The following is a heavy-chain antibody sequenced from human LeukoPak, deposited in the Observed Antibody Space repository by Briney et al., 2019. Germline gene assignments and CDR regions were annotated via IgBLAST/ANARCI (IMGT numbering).Heavy chain of an antibody. D-gene: IGHD4/OR15-4a*01. CDR1: GFTVSINY. CDR3: ARRAGAYSHPYDY. V-gene: IGHV3-53*01. J-gene: IGHJ4*02. CDR2: FYSGGNP. Sequence: GGSLRLSCAASGFTVSINYMSWVRQARGKGLEWVSVFYSGGNPYYAESGKGRFTISRDNSKNTLYLEMNSLRDEDTAVYYCARRAGAYSHPYDYWGQGNLVTVSS.